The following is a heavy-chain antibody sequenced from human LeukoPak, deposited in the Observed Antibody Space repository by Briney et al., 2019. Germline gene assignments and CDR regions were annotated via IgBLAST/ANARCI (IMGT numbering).Heavy chain of an antibody. CDR3: TRGASGTADY. CDR2: ISIDGSDK. V-gene: IGHV3-30*01. Sequence: GRSLRLSCAASGFIFSSHAIHWVRQAPGKGLEWVALISIDGSDKYYADSVKGRFTISRDNSKNTLYLQMNSLRVEDTAVYYCTRGASGTADYWGQGTLVIVSS. J-gene: IGHJ4*02. CDR1: GFIFSSHA. D-gene: IGHD1-26*01.